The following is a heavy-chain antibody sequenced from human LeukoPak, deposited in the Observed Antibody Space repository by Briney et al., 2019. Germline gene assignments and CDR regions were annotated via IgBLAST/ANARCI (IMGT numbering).Heavy chain of an antibody. J-gene: IGHJ3*01. CDR2: IKSVTNGGAAT. CDR1: GFAFSNTW. D-gene: IGHD1-26*01. V-gene: IGHV3-15*01. Sequence: GGSLRLSCAASGFAFSNTWMNWVRQAPGRGLEYIGRIKSVTNGGAATEYAAPVTGRFFISRDDAKNTLYLDVNNLRTEDTAVYYCATDRIVGASAFDFWGRGTTVTVSS. CDR3: ATDRIVGASAFDF.